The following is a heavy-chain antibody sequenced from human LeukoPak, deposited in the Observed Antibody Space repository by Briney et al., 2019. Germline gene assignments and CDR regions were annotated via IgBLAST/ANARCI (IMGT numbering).Heavy chain of an antibody. D-gene: IGHD3-3*01. V-gene: IGHV3-48*01. Sequence: GGSLRLSCAASGFTFSSYNMNWVRQSPGKGLDWVSHISNSGSAMYYADSVKGRFTISRETAKNSLYLQMNSLRAEDTAVYYCARARYDYWSGPDAFDIWGQGTMVTVSS. CDR1: GFTFSSYN. J-gene: IGHJ3*02. CDR2: ISNSGSAM. CDR3: ARARYDYWSGPDAFDI.